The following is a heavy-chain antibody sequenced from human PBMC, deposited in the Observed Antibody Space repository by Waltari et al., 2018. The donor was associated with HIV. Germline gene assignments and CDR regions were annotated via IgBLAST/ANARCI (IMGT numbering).Heavy chain of an antibody. CDR1: GYTSASYE. J-gene: IGHJ6*02. CDR3: ARARSGXYAXHMDV. CDR2: MNPNSGNT. D-gene: IGHD6-19*01. V-gene: IGHV1-8*01. Sequence: QVHLLQSGAEVKRPGASVKVSCTTSGYTSASYEVHWVRQATGQGLEWMGCMNPNSGNTGYAQRFQGRVTMTRNTSISTAYMELSSLRSGDTAVYYCARARSGXYAXHMDVWGQGTPVTVSS.